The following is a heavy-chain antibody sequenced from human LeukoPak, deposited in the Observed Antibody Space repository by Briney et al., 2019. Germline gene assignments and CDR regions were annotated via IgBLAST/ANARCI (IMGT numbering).Heavy chain of an antibody. CDR2: ISYDGSNK. CDR3: ARDREGNWIYPLYYYYYGMDV. CDR1: GFTFSSYA. V-gene: IGHV3-30-3*01. J-gene: IGHJ6*02. D-gene: IGHD1-7*01. Sequence: GRSLRLSCAASGFTFSSYAMHWVRQAPGKGLEWVAVISYDGSNKYYADSVKGRFTISRDNSKNTLYLQMNSLRAEDTAVYYCARDREGNWIYPLYYYYYGMDVWGQGTTVTVSS.